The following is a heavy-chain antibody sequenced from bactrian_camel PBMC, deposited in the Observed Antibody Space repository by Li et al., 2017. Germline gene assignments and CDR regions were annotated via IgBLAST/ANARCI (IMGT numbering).Heavy chain of an antibody. CDR3: AADSLATGWVVDNVEYNY. D-gene: IGHD5*01. Sequence: DVQLVESGGGSVETGGSLTLSCAASGYRSRSFCMGWFRNAPGKAREGVAFRSNVGGSTWTDASVAGRFTISKDNAKNTLYLQMDSLKPEDTAMYYCAADSLATGWVVDNVEYNYWGQGTQVTVS. J-gene: IGHJ4*01. CDR2: RSNVGGST. CDR1: GYRSRSFC. V-gene: IGHV3S31*01.